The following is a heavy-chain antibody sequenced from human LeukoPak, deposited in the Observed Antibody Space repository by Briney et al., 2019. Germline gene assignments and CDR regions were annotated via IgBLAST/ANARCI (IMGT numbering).Heavy chain of an antibody. D-gene: IGHD3-3*01. V-gene: IGHV4-59*08. CDR3: ARHRKGFWSGYYNYYYYYGMDV. J-gene: IGHJ6*02. Sequence: SSETLSLTCTVSGGSISSYYWSWIRQPPGKGLEWIGYIYYSGSTNYNPSLKSRVTISVDTSKTQFSLKLSSVTAADTAVYYCARHRKGFWSGYYNYYYYYGMDVWGQGTTVTVSS. CDR2: IYYSGST. CDR1: GGSISSYY.